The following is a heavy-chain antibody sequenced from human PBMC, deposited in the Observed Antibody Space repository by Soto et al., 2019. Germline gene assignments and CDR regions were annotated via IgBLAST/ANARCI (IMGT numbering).Heavy chain of an antibody. CDR3: TRGLASGDY. CDR2: INPNGGST. D-gene: IGHD6-6*01. J-gene: IGHJ4*02. V-gene: IGHV1-46*03. Sequence: QVQLVQPGAEVKKPGASVKFSCKASGYIFTNFYIHWVRQAPGQGLEWIGIINPNGGSTNYVQNFQGRVTMTRDTSTSTVYMDLSSLRSEDTAVYYCTRGLASGDYGGQGTLSTVSS. CDR1: GYIFTNFY.